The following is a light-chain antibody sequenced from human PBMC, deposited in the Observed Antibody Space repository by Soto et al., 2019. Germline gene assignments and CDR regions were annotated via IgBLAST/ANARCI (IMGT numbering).Light chain of an antibody. CDR1: QSITTY. V-gene: IGKV1-39*01. Sequence: DIQMTQSPSSLSASVGDRVTITCRASQSITTYLNWYQQTLGEAPKLLIYAASRLQIGVPSRFSGSGSGTDFTLTISSLQPEDFATYYCQQAYCAPPTFGQGTKVEIK. J-gene: IGKJ1*01. CDR2: AAS. CDR3: QQAYCAPPT.